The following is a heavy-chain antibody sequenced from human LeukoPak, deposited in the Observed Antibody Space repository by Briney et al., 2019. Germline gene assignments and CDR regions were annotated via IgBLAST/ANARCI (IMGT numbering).Heavy chain of an antibody. D-gene: IGHD3-10*01. CDR2: IKQDGSEK. V-gene: IGHV3-7*02. CDR1: GYSFTSYW. CDR3: ARATRNTMVRGAPGYFDY. J-gene: IGHJ4*02. Sequence: GESLKISCKGSGYSFTSYWIGWVRQMPGKGLEWVANIKQDGSEKYYVDSVKGRFTISRDNAKNSLYLQMNSLRAEDTAVYYCARATRNTMVRGAPGYFDYWGQGTLVTVSS.